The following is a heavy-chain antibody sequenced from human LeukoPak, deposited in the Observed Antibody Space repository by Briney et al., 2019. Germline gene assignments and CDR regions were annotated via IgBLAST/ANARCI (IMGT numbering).Heavy chain of an antibody. Sequence: GGSLRLSCAASGFTFSSYSMNWVRQAPGKGLEWVSSISSSSSYIYYADSVKGRFTISRDNAKNSLYLQMNSLRAEDTAVYYCARAPQYYLRSLDYWGQGTLVTVSS. V-gene: IGHV3-21*01. D-gene: IGHD3-16*01. CDR3: ARAPQYYLRSLDY. J-gene: IGHJ4*02. CDR2: ISSSSSYI. CDR1: GFTFSSYS.